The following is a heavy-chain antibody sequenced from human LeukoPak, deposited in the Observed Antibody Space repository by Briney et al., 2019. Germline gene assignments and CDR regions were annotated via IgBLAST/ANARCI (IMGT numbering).Heavy chain of an antibody. V-gene: IGHV3-23*01. D-gene: IGHD6-13*01. CDR3: GRGVLGSSWSYYYYGMDV. CDR1: GFTFTNYV. CDR2: ISGRGDST. Sequence: GGSLRLPCAASGFTFTNYVMTWVRQTPGKGLEWVSAISGRGDSTYYADSVKGRFSISRDNSKNTLYLQMSSLRAEDTAVYYCGRGVLGSSWSYYYYGMDVWGQGTTVTVSS. J-gene: IGHJ6*02.